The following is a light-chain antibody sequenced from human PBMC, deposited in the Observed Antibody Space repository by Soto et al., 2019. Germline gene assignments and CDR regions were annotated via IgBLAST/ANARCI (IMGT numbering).Light chain of an antibody. V-gene: IGKV1-16*01. CDR3: QQYNSYPIT. CDR1: HGITNF. CDR2: GAS. J-gene: IGKJ3*01. Sequence: DIPMTQSPSSLSASVGDTVTITCRSSHGITNFLAWFQQKPGKAPKSLIYGASSLQSGVPSRFGGSGSGTDFTLTISSLQPEDIATYYCQQYNSYPITFGPGTRVDLK.